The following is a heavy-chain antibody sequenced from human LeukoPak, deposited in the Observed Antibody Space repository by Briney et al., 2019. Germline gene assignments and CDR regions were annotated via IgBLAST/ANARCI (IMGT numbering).Heavy chain of an antibody. CDR3: ARDHSNLHFDY. D-gene: IGHD4-11*01. CDR2: INPSGGST. J-gene: IGHJ4*02. Sequence: ASVKVSCKVSGYTSTSYYMHWVRQAPGQGLEWMGIINPSGGSTSYAQKFQGRVTMTRDTSTSTVYMELSSLRSEDTAVYYCARDHSNLHFDYWGQGTLVTVSS. CDR1: GYTSTSYY. V-gene: IGHV1-46*03.